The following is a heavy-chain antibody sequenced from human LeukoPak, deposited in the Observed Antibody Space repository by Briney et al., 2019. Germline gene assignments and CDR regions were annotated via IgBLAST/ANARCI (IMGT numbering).Heavy chain of an antibody. CDR3: STGGGTHDY. CDR1: GLTFNNAW. D-gene: IGHD2-15*01. J-gene: IGHJ4*02. CDR2: IRSRSAGGTT. V-gene: IGHV3-15*01. Sequence: GGSLGLSCAASGLTFNNAWRSWVRQAPGKGLEWVGRIRSRSAGGTTDYGAPVKGRFTISRDDSKNTLYLQMNSLKTEDTAVYYCSTGGGTHDYWGQGTLVTVSS.